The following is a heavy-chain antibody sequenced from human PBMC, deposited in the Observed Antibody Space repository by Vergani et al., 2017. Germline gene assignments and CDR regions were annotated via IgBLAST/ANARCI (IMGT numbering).Heavy chain of an antibody. D-gene: IGHD2-8*01. CDR2: ISWNSGSI. V-gene: IGHV3-9*01. CDR1: GFTFDDYA. J-gene: IGHJ6*03. CDR3: ARDSSEKLYCTNGVCYGYYYYYMDV. Sequence: EVQLVESGGGLVQPGRSLRLSCAASGFTFDDYAMHWVRQAPGKGLEWVSGISWNSGSIGYADSVKGRFTISRDNAKNSLYLQMNSLRAEDTAVYYCARDSSEKLYCTNGVCYGYYYYYMDVWGKGTTVTVSS.